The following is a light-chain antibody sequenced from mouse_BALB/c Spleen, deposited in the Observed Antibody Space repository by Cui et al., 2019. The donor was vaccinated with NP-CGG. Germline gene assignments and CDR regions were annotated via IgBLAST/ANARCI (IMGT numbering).Light chain of an antibody. V-gene: IGLV1*01. CDR2: GTN. CDR1: TGAVTTSNY. CDR3: ALWYSNHWV. Sequence: QAVVTQVSALHTSPGETVTLTCRSSTGAVTTSNYANWVQEKPDHLFTGLIGGTNNRAPGVPARFSGSLIGEKAALTITGAQTEDEAIYFCALWYSNHWVFGGGTKLTV. J-gene: IGLJ1*01.